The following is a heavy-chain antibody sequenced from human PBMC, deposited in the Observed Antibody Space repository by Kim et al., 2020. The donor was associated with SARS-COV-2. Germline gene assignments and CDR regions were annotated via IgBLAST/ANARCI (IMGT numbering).Heavy chain of an antibody. CDR2: FDPEDGET. D-gene: IGHD1-26*01. V-gene: IGHV1-24*01. Sequence: ASVKVSCKVSGYTLTELSMHWVRQAPGKGLEWMGGFDPEDGETIYAQKFQGRVTMNEDTSTDTAYMELSSLRSEDTAVYYFATAPVVVGATLSDYYYYGMDVWGQGTTVTVSS. CDR3: ATAPVVVGATLSDYYYYGMDV. CDR1: GYTLTELS. J-gene: IGHJ6*02.